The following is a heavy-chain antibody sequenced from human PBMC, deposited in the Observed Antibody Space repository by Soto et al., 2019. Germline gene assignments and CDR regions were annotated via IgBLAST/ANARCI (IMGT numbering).Heavy chain of an antibody. CDR2: IYYSGST. Sequence: PSETLSLTCTVSGGSISSSSYYWGWIRQPPGKGLEWIGSIYYSGSTYYNPSLKSRVTISVDTSKNQFSLKLSSVTAADTAVYYCARYRRYSSSPNWFDPWGQGTLVTVSS. CDR1: GGSISSSSYY. CDR3: ARYRRYSSSPNWFDP. J-gene: IGHJ5*02. V-gene: IGHV4-39*01. D-gene: IGHD6-6*01.